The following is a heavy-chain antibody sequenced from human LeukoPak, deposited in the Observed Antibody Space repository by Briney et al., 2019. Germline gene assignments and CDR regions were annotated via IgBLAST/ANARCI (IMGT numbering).Heavy chain of an antibody. Sequence: PGGSLRLSCAASGFTFSSYAMSWVRQAPGKGLEWVSAISGSGGSTYYADSVKGRFTVSRDNSKNTLYLQMNSLRAEDTAVYYCAKIVLDGWYFDYWGQGTLVTVSS. CDR2: ISGSGGST. CDR1: GFTFSSYA. CDR3: AKIVLDGWYFDY. J-gene: IGHJ4*02. D-gene: IGHD3-3*01. V-gene: IGHV3-23*01.